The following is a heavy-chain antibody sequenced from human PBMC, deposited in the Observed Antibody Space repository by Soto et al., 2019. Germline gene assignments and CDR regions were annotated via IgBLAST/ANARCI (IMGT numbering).Heavy chain of an antibody. CDR3: TLFDWAPGVPGP. CDR1: GFTFSDAW. Sequence: LGGSLRLSCAASGFTFSDAWMNWVRQAPGRGLEWVGRIKSKIDGETIDYAAPVKGRITISRDDSKSTLYLQMNSLRIEDTGVYYCTLFDWAPGVPGPWGQGTLVNVSS. CDR2: IKSKIDGETI. D-gene: IGHD3-9*01. J-gene: IGHJ5*02. V-gene: IGHV3-15*07.